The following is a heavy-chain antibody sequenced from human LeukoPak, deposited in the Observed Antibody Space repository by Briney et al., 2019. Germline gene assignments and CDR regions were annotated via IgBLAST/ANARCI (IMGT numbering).Heavy chain of an antibody. CDR1: GFTFSNYW. Sequence: GGSLRLSCAASGFTFSNYWMTWVRQAPGKGLEWVANIKQDRSEKYYVDSVKGRFTISRDNAKNSLYLQMNSLRAEDTALYYCAREDQPRGTFDYWGQGILVTVSS. J-gene: IGHJ4*02. D-gene: IGHD2-15*01. CDR3: AREDQPRGTFDY. CDR2: IKQDRSEK. V-gene: IGHV3-7*05.